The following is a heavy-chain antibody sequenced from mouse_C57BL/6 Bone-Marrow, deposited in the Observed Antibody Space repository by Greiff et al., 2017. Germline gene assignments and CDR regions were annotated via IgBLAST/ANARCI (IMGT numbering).Heavy chain of an antibody. CDR2: IYPGGGYT. J-gene: IGHJ1*03. V-gene: IGHV1-63*01. D-gene: IGHD2-3*01. CDR1: GYTFTNYW. Sequence: QVQLQQSGAELVRPGTSVKMSCKASGYTFTNYWIGWAKQRPGHGLEWIGDIYPGGGYTNYNEKFKGKATLTADKSSSTAYMQFSSLTSEDSAIYYCARDGYGYFDVWGTGTTVTVSS. CDR3: ARDGYGYFDV.